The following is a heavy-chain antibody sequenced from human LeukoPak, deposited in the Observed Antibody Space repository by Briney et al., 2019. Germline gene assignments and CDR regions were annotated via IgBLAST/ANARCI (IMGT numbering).Heavy chain of an antibody. CDR1: GFTFSNYV. CDR2: VSSSGGST. Sequence: PGGSLRLSCAASGFTFSNYVLSWVRQAPGKGLEWVPSVSSSGGSTPYADSVKGRFTISRGNSKNTLYLQMNSLTAEDTAVYYCARVYSGSSYSFDYWGQGTLVTVSS. J-gene: IGHJ4*02. CDR3: ARVYSGSSYSFDY. D-gene: IGHD1-26*01. V-gene: IGHV3-23*01.